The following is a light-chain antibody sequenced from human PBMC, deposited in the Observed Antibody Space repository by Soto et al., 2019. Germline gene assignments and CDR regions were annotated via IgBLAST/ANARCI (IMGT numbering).Light chain of an antibody. CDR1: QGISSY. Sequence: DIQLTQSPSFLSASVGDRVTITCRASQGISSYLAWYQQEPGKAPKLLIYAVSTLQCGVPSRFSGSGSGTEVTLTISSLQPEDFATYYCQQLNTYPLTFGGGTKVEIK. V-gene: IGKV1-9*01. CDR3: QQLNTYPLT. J-gene: IGKJ4*01. CDR2: AVS.